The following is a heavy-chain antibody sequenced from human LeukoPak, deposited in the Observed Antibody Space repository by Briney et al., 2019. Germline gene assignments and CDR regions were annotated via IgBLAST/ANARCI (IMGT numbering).Heavy chain of an antibody. J-gene: IGHJ4*02. Sequence: GGSLRLSCAASGFTFSGSAMHWVRQASGKGLEWVGRIRSKANSYATAYAASVKGRFTISRDDSKNTAYLQMNSLKTEDTAVYYCTRQEDIVGKHSFDYWGQGTLVTVSS. V-gene: IGHV3-73*01. CDR1: GFTFSGSA. CDR2: IRSKANSYAT. CDR3: TRQEDIVGKHSFDY. D-gene: IGHD2-15*01.